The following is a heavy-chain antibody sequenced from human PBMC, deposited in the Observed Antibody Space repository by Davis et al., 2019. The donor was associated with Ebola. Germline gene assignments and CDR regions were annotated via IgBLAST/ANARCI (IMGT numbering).Heavy chain of an antibody. CDR1: GFTFSSYA. V-gene: IGHV3-30-3*01. D-gene: IGHD2-2*01. Sequence: GESLKISCAASGFTFSSYAMHWVRQAPGKGLEWVAVISYDGSNKYYADSVKGRFTISRDNSKNTLYLQMNSLRAEDTAVYYCARGARVVPAAIGDYWGQGTLVTVSS. CDR3: ARGARVVPAAIGDY. J-gene: IGHJ4*02. CDR2: ISYDGSNK.